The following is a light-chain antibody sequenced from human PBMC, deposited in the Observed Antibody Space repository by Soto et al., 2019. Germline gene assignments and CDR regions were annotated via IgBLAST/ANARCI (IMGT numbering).Light chain of an antibody. CDR1: SSDIGTYNL. J-gene: IGLJ1*01. CDR3: CSYAGSSTLYV. V-gene: IGLV2-23*02. CDR2: EVN. Sequence: QSALTQPASVSGSPGQSITISCTGTSSDIGTYNLVSWYQQHPGKAPKLMIYEVNKRPSGVFDRFSGSKSGHTASLTISGLQAEDEADYYCCSYAGSSTLYVFGTGTKVTVL.